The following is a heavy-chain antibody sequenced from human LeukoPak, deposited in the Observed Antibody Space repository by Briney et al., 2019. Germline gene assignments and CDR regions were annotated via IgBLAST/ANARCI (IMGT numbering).Heavy chain of an antibody. CDR2: INHSGST. CDR1: GGSISSSSYY. CDR3: ASDPAAAVGY. V-gene: IGHV4-39*07. Sequence: SETLSLTCTVSGGSISSSSYYWSWIRQPPGKGLEWIGEINHSGSTNYNPSLKSRVTISVDTSKNQFFLKLSSVTAADTAMYYCASDPAAAVGYWGQGTLVTVSS. D-gene: IGHD6-13*01. J-gene: IGHJ4*02.